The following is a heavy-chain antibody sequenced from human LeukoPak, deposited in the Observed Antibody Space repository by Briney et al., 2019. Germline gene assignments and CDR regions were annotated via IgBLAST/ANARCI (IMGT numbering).Heavy chain of an antibody. D-gene: IGHD2-2*01. CDR3: ASKGLAAASPFDP. Sequence: SETLSLTCTVSGGSISSSSHYWGWIRQPPGKGLEWIGSIYYSGTTYYNPSLKSRVTISVDTSKNQFSLKLSSVTAADTAVYYCASKGLAAASPFDPWGQGTLVTVSS. CDR1: GGSISSSSHY. J-gene: IGHJ5*02. V-gene: IGHV4-39*01. CDR2: IYYSGTT.